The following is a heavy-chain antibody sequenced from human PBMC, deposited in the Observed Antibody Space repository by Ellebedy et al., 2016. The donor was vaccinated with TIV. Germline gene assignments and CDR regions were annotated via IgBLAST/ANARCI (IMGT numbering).Heavy chain of an antibody. D-gene: IGHD3-10*01. CDR3: ARSTVRGKYYFDY. V-gene: IGHV1-46*01. Sequence: AASVKVSCKASGYTFTSYYMHWVRQAPGLGLEWMGIINPSGGSTSYVQKFQGRITVTRDTSTSTLYIELSSLRSEDTAVYYCARSTVRGKYYFDYWGQGTLVTVSS. J-gene: IGHJ4*02. CDR2: INPSGGST. CDR1: GYTFTSYY.